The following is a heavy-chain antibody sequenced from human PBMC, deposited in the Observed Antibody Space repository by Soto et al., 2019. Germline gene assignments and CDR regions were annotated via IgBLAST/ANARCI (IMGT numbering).Heavy chain of an antibody. V-gene: IGHV3-15*01. CDR1: GVTFSNAW. CDR3: TTGLSNGYYNFDY. CDR2: IKGEADGGTT. J-gene: IGHJ4*02. Sequence: GGSLRLSCAASGVTFSNAWMSWVRQAPGKGLEWVGRIKGEADGGTTDYAAPVKGRIIISRDHSKDTLYLQMNSLKTEDTAVYYCTTGLSNGYYNFDYWGQGTPVTVSS. D-gene: IGHD3-22*01.